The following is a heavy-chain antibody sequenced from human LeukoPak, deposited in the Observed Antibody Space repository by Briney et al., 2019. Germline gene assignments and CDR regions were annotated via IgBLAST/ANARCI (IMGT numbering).Heavy chain of an antibody. CDR3: ARACGSLTYSSGRTNDY. J-gene: IGHJ4*02. Sequence: GASVKVSCKVSGYTLTELSMHWVRQAPGKGLEWMGGFDPEDGETIYAQKFQGRVTMTEDTSTDTAYMELRSLRSDDTAVYYCARACGSLTYSSGRTNDYWGQGTLVTVSS. V-gene: IGHV1-24*01. CDR1: GYTLTELS. D-gene: IGHD6-19*01. CDR2: FDPEDGET.